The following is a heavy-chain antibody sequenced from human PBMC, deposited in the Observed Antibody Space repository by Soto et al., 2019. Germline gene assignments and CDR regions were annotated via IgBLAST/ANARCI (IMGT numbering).Heavy chain of an antibody. CDR3: AREEYSSSSCLYDY. D-gene: IGHD6-6*01. CDR2: IIPILGIA. Sequence: QVQLVQSGAEVKKPGSSVKVSCKASGGTFSSYTISWVRQAPGQGLEWMGRIIPILGIANYAQKFQGRVTITADKSTSTAYMELSSLRSEDTAVYYCAREEYSSSSCLYDYWGQGTLVTVPS. J-gene: IGHJ4*02. V-gene: IGHV1-69*08. CDR1: GGTFSSYT.